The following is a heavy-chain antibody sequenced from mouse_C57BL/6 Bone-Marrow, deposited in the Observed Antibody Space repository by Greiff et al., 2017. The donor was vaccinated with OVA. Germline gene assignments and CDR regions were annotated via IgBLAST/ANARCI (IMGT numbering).Heavy chain of an antibody. CDR2: ISDGGSYT. CDR3: ARCYDGYWAWFAY. V-gene: IGHV5-4*03. D-gene: IGHD2-3*01. Sequence: EVKLVESGGGLVKPGGSLKLSCAASGFTFSSYAMSWVRQTPEKRLEWVATISDGGSYTYSPDNVKGRFTISRDNAKNNLYLQMSHLKSEDTAMYYCARCYDGYWAWFAYWGQGTLVTVSA. CDR1: GFTFSSYA. J-gene: IGHJ3*01.